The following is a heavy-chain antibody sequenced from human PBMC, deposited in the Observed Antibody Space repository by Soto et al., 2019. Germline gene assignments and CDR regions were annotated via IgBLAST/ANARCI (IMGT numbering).Heavy chain of an antibody. CDR3: VRGPGAYVYFGFDI. J-gene: IGHJ3*02. CDR1: RFSNSW. V-gene: IGHV3-74*01. Sequence: GGSLRLSCAASRFSNSWMHWVRQFPWKGLVWVSRINPDGGSTNYADFVKGRFTISRDYATDTVYLQMNSLRAEDTAVYYCVRGPGAYVYFGFDIWGQGTMVTVSS. D-gene: IGHD3-9*01. CDR2: INPDGGST.